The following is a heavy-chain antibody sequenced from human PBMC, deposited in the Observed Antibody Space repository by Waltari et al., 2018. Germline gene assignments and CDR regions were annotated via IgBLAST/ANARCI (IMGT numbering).Heavy chain of an antibody. D-gene: IGHD2-2*01. CDR2: IYYSGST. Sequence: QVQLQESGPGLVKPSETLSLTCTVSGGSISSYYWSWIRQPPGQGLEGVGYIYYSGSTNYNPSLKSRVTISVDTSKNQFSLKLSSVTAADTAVYYCARVMGGIVVVPAAIRNYYYYMDVWGKGTTVTVSS. V-gene: IGHV4-59*01. CDR1: GGSISSYY. J-gene: IGHJ6*03. CDR3: ARVMGGIVVVPAAIRNYYYYMDV.